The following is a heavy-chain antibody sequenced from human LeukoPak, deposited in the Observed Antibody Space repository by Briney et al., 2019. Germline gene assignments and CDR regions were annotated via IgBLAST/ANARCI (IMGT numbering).Heavy chain of an antibody. V-gene: IGHV4-39*07. Sequence: SETLSLICTVSGGSISSSSYYWGWIRQPPGKGLEWIGSIYYSGSTYYNPSLKSRVTISADTSKNQFSLKLNSVTAADTAVYYCAKNGQSGFSFDPWGQGTLVTVSS. CDR2: IYYSGST. CDR3: AKNGQSGFSFDP. D-gene: IGHD3-3*01. J-gene: IGHJ5*02. CDR1: GGSISSSSYY.